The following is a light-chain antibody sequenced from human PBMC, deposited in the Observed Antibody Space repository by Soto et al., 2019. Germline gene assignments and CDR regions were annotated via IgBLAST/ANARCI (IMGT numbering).Light chain of an antibody. J-gene: IGKJ4*01. CDR1: QSVSKS. V-gene: IGKV3D-15*01. Sequence: EIVLTQSPATLSLSPGERATLSCRASQSVSKSLAWYQQKPGQAPRLLIYDVSNRATGTPARFSGSGSGTEFTLTISSLQSEDFALYYCQQYNNWPLTFGGGTKVDIK. CDR3: QQYNNWPLT. CDR2: DVS.